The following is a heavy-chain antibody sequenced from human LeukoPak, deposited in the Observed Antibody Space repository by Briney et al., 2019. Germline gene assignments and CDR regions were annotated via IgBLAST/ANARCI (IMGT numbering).Heavy chain of an antibody. CDR1: GIAVIGNY. Sequence: GESLRLSCAASGIAVIGNYMSWVRQPPGWGLEGVSFISINTDTFYADSVRGRFTISRDSSKNTLFLQMNSLRDEDSAVYYCAIAQSWDELFDSWGQGTLVTVSS. CDR2: ISINTDT. CDR3: AIAQSWDELFDS. J-gene: IGHJ4*02. D-gene: IGHD1-26*01. V-gene: IGHV3-53*01.